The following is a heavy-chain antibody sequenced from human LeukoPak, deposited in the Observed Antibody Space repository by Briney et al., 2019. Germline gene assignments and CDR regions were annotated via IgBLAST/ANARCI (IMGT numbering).Heavy chain of an antibody. V-gene: IGHV5-51*01. CDR1: GYSFTNYW. D-gene: IGHD2-2*02. CDR3: ARHESTYPLAY. Sequence: GESLKISCEGSGYSFTNYWIGWVRQMPGKGLEWVGVIYPGDSDTRYSPSFQGQVTISVDKSIDTAYLQWSSLKASDTAMYYCARHESTYPLAYWGQGTLVTVSS. J-gene: IGHJ4*02. CDR2: IYPGDSDT.